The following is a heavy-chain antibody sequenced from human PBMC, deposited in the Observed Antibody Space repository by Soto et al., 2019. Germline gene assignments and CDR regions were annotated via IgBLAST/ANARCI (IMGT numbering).Heavy chain of an antibody. CDR1: GYTFTSYG. CDR3: ARDYLRYFDWLLSADAFDI. J-gene: IGHJ3*02. D-gene: IGHD3-9*01. Sequence: ASVKVSFKASGYTFTSYGISWVRQAPGQGLEWMGWISAYNGNTNYAQKLQGRVTMTTDTSTSTAYMELRSLRSDDTAVYYCARDYLRYFDWLLSADAFDIWGQGTMVTVSS. CDR2: ISAYNGNT. V-gene: IGHV1-18*01.